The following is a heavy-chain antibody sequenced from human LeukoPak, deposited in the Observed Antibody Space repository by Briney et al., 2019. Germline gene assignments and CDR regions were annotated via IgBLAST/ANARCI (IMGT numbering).Heavy chain of an antibody. V-gene: IGHV1-69*05. J-gene: IGHJ4*02. CDR2: IIPIFGTA. D-gene: IGHD3-10*01. CDR3: ARDVPMVRGVIIGDY. Sequence: GASVKVSCKASGGTFSSYAISWVRQAPGQGLEWMGGIIPIFGTANYAQKFQGRVTITTDESTSTAYMELSSLRSEDTAVYYCARDVPMVRGVIIGDYWGQGTLVTVSS. CDR1: GGTFSSYA.